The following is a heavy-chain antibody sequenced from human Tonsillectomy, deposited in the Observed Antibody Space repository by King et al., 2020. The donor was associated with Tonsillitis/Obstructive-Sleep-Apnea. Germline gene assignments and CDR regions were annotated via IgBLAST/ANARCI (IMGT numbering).Heavy chain of an antibody. CDR3: AINKRGYSGYDTSVDTAMVLRY. V-gene: IGHV1-46*01. CDR1: GYTFTSYY. J-gene: IGHJ4*02. Sequence: VQLVESGAEVKKPGASVKVSCKASGYTFTSYYMHWVRQAPGQGLEWMGIINPSGGSTSYAQKFQGRVTMTRDTSTSTVYMELSSLRSEDTDVYYCAINKRGYSGYDTSVDTAMVLRYWGQGTLVTVSS. CDR2: INPSGGST. D-gene: IGHD5-12*01.